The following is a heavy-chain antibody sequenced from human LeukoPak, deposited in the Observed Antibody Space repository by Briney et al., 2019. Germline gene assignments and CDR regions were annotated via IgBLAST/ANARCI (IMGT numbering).Heavy chain of an antibody. V-gene: IGHV3-11*01. CDR3: AKDPDCTSGVCYTFFDY. J-gene: IGHJ4*02. D-gene: IGHD2-8*01. CDR2: ITNSGSTI. CDR1: GFTFSDYY. Sequence: GGSLRLSCAASGFTFSDYYMSWIRQAPGKGLEWVSYITNSGSTIYYADSVKGRFTISRDNSKNTLYLQMNSLRAEDTAVYYCAKDPDCTSGVCYTFFDYWGQGTLVTVSS.